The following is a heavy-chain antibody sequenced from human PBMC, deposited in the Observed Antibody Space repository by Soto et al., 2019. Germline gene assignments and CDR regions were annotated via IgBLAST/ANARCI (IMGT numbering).Heavy chain of an antibody. CDR3: VKEIGGTYYFDF. CDR1: GFNFDDYA. J-gene: IGHJ4*02. CDR2: INWNSESK. V-gene: IGHV3-9*01. Sequence: EVQLVESGGGLVQPGGSLRLSCVGSGFNFDDYAVHWVRQAPGKGLEWVAGINWNSESKSYAASVRGRFTISRDNAKNSLYLEMNSLRPEDSALYHFVKEIGGTYYFDFWGRGTLVTVSS. D-gene: IGHD1-26*01.